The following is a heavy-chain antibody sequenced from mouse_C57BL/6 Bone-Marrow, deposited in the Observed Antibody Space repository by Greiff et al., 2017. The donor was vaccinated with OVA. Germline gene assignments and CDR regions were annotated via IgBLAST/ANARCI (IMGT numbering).Heavy chain of an antibody. V-gene: IGHV2-2*01. D-gene: IGHD1-1*01. Sequence: QVQLQQSGPGLVQPSQSLSITCTVSGFSLTSYGVHWVRQSPGKGLEWLGVIWSGGSTDYNAAFISSLSISKDNSKSQVFFKMNSLQADDTAIYYCARTLYYGSSSYAMDYWGQGTSVTVSS. CDR2: IWSGGST. CDR1: GFSLTSYG. CDR3: ARTLYYGSSSYAMDY. J-gene: IGHJ4*01.